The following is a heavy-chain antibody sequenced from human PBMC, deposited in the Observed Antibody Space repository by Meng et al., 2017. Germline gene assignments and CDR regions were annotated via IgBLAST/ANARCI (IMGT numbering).Heavy chain of an antibody. D-gene: IGHD5-24*01. V-gene: IGHV4-61*02. CDR1: GGSISSGSYY. CDR3: AGARMEMATITPYYFDY. J-gene: IGHJ4*02. CDR2: IYTSGST. Sequence: SLRLSCTVSGGSISSGSYYWSWIRQPAGKGLEWIGRIYTSGSTNYNPSLKSRVTISVDTSKNQFSLKLSSVTAADTAVYYCAGARMEMATITPYYFDYWGQGTLVTVSS.